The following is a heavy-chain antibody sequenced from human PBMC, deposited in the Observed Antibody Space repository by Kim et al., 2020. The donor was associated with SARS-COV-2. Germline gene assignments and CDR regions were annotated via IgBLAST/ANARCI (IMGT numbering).Heavy chain of an antibody. D-gene: IGHD1-26*01. CDR2: FDPEDGDT. CDR1: GYSLTGLS. J-gene: IGHJ4*02. Sequence: ASVKVSCKVFGYSLTGLSIHWVRQAPGKGLEWVGCFDPEDGDTIYAQKLKGRVTMTEDTYANTAYMELSSLRLEDTAFYFCISGAEGRYLDFYHWCQGSL. V-gene: IGHV1-24*01. CDR3: ISGAEGRYLDFYH.